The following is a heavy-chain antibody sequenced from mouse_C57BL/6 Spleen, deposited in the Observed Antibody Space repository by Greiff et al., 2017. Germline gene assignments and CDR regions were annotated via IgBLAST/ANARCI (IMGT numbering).Heavy chain of an antibody. V-gene: IGHV1-61*01. CDR1: GYTFTSYW. CDR3: ARLGEAGFAY. D-gene: IGHD4-1*01. Sequence: VQLQQPGAELVRPGSSVKLSCKASGYTFTSYWMDWVKQRPGQGLEWIGNIYPSDSETHYNQKFKDKATLTVDKSSSTAYMQLSSLTSEDSAVYYCARLGEAGFAYWGQGTLVTVSA. J-gene: IGHJ3*01. CDR2: IYPSDSET.